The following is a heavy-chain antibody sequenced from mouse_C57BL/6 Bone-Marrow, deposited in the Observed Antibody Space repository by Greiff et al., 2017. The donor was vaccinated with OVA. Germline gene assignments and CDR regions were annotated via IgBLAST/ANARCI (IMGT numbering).Heavy chain of an antibody. Sequence: VQMQQSGPGLVQPSQSLSITCTVSGFSLTSYGVHWVRQSPGKGLEWLGVIWRGGSTDYNAAFMSRLSITKDNSKSQVFFKMNSLQADDTAIYYCAKRGGPYYAMDYWGQGTSVTVSS. CDR1: GFSLTSYG. CDR3: AKRGGPYYAMDY. J-gene: IGHJ4*01. CDR2: IWRGGST. V-gene: IGHV2-5*01.